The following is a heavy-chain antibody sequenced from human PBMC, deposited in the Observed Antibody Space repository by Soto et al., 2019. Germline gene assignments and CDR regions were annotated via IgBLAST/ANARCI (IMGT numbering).Heavy chain of an antibody. CDR1: GYTFTSYG. CDR3: ARDRTPYCSSASCYGGFWFDP. V-gene: IGHV1-18*01. Sequence: ASVKVSCKASGYTFTSYGISWVRQAPGQGLEWMGWISAYNGNTNYAQKLQGRVTMTTDTSTSTAYMELRSLRSDDTAAYYCARDRTPYCSSASCYGGFWFDPWGQGTLVTVSS. D-gene: IGHD2-2*01. CDR2: ISAYNGNT. J-gene: IGHJ5*02.